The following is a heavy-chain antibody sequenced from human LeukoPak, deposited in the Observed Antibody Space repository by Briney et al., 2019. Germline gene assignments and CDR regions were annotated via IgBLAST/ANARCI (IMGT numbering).Heavy chain of an antibody. D-gene: IGHD2-2*01. CDR1: GYTFTSYG. Sequence: GASVKVSCKASGYTFTSYGISWVRQAPGQGLEWMGWISAYNGNTNYAQKLQGRVTMTTDTSTSTAYMELRSLRSDDTAVYYRARVDIVVVPTAFDYWGQGTLVTVSS. V-gene: IGHV1-18*01. J-gene: IGHJ4*02. CDR3: ARVDIVVVPTAFDY. CDR2: ISAYNGNT.